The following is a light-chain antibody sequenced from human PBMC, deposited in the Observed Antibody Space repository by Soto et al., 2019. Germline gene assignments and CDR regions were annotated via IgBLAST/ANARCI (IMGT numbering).Light chain of an antibody. Sequence: DIQMTQSPSSLSASVGDRVTIICRASQSVSTRLAWYQQKPGKAPKVLIYDASSLESGVPSRVSGSGSGTEFTLTISSLQPDDFATYYCQQYNTFWTFGPGTKVDIK. CDR2: DAS. J-gene: IGKJ1*01. CDR3: QQYNTFWT. CDR1: QSVSTR. V-gene: IGKV1-5*02.